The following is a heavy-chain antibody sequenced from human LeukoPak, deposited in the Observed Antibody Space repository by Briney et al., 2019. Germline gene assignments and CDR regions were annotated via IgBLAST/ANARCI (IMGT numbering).Heavy chain of an antibody. V-gene: IGHV1-18*04. CDR3: ARLITMVRGSVWFDP. Sequence: GASVKVSCKASGYTFTSHYMHWVRQAPGQGLEWMGWISAYNGNTNYAQKLQGRVTMTTDTSTSTAYMELRSLRSDDTAVYYCARLITMVRGSVWFDPWGQGTLVTVSS. D-gene: IGHD3-10*01. CDR1: GYTFTSHY. J-gene: IGHJ5*02. CDR2: ISAYNGNT.